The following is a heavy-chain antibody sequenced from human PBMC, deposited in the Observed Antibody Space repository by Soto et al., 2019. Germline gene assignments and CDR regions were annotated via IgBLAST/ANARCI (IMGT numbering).Heavy chain of an antibody. D-gene: IGHD1-26*01. CDR2: IYHSGSP. CDR3: AREFGSYPYYFDY. J-gene: IGHJ4*02. Sequence: PSETLSLTCTVSGGSVSSGVYYWSWIRQPPGKGLEWIGYIYHSGSPNYNPSLKSRVTISVDTSKNQFSLKLSSVTAADTAVYYCAREFGSYPYYFDYWGQRTLVTVSS. CDR1: GGSVSSGVYY. V-gene: IGHV4-61*08.